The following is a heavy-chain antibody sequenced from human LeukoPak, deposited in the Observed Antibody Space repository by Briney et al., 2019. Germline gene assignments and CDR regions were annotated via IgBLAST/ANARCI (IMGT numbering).Heavy chain of an antibody. D-gene: IGHD3-10*01. J-gene: IGHJ4*02. Sequence: XSVKVSCKASGYTFTGYYMHWVRQAPGQGLEWMGWINPNSGGTNYAQKFHGRVTMARDTSISTAYMELSRLRSDDTAVYYCARGWLTYYYGSGSYCFDYWGQGTLVTVSS. CDR1: GYTFTGYY. CDR2: INPNSGGT. V-gene: IGHV1-2*02. CDR3: ARGWLTYYYGSGSYCFDY.